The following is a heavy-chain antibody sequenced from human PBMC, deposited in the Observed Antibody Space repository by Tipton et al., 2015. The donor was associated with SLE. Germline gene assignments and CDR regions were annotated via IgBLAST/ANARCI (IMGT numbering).Heavy chain of an antibody. CDR1: GFTFSSYS. J-gene: IGHJ4*02. CDR2: ISSSSSYI. Sequence: SLRLSCAASGFTFSSYSMNWVRQAPGKGLEWVSSISSSSSYIYYADSVKGRFTISRDNAKNSLYLQMNSLRAEDTAVYYCARDRSRIAAAGVDSWGQGSLVTVSS. D-gene: IGHD6-13*01. CDR3: ARDRSRIAAAGVDS. V-gene: IGHV3-21*01.